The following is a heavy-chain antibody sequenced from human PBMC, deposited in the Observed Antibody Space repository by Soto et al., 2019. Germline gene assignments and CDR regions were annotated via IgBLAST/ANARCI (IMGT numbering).Heavy chain of an antibody. CDR1: GITFSSYS. CDR3: ARAGIITFGGAPMDV. Sequence: LILSYPDSGITFSSYSINWVRQAPGKGLEWVSSTSSGGTYIYNADSVKGRFTISRDNAENSLFLQMISLRAEDTAVYYCARAGIITFGGAPMDVWGKGTTVTVSS. J-gene: IGHJ6*03. CDR2: TSSGGTYI. V-gene: IGHV3-21*01. D-gene: IGHD3-16*01.